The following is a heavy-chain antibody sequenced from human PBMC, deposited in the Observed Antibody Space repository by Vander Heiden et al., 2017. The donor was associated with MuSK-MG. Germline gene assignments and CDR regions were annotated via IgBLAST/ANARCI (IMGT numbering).Heavy chain of an antibody. V-gene: IGHV1-69-2*01. CDR1: GYTFSDRY. CDR3: SRTRGVDWFDF. J-gene: IGHJ5*01. CDR2: VDPEDGVT. Sequence: EVQLVQSGAEVKKPGTTVEISRRVSGYTFSDRYIHWVKQAPGKGLDWVELVDPEDGVTFYAQKFQGRVTITADRSTDTVYMKLSSLRSEDTAMYYCSRTRGVDWFDFWGQGTLVNVSS. D-gene: IGHD2-15*01.